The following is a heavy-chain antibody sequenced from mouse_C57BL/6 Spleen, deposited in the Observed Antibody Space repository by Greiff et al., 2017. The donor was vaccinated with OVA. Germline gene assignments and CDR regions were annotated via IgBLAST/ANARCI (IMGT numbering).Heavy chain of an antibody. Sequence: EVHLVESGGGLVKPGGSLKLSCAASGFTFSDYGMHWVRQAPEKGLEWVAYISSGSSTIYYADTVKGRFTISRDNAKNTLFLQMTSLRSEDTAMYYCARNDGYYRGDYWGQGTSVTVSS. D-gene: IGHD2-3*01. CDR3: ARNDGYYRGDY. CDR2: ISSGSSTI. V-gene: IGHV5-17*01. J-gene: IGHJ4*01. CDR1: GFTFSDYG.